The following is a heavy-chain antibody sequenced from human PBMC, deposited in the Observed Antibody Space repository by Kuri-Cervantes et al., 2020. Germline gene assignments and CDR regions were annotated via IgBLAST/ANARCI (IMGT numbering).Heavy chain of an antibody. CDR3: ARDSMRIAAAGGDYYYGMDV. CDR1: GFTFSDYY. CDR2: IKQDGSEK. Sequence: GESLKISCAASGFTFSDYYMSWVRQAPGKGLEWVANIKQDGSEKYYVDSVKGRFTISRDNAKNSLYLQMNSLRAEDTAVYYCARDSMRIAAAGGDYYYGMDVWGQGTTVTVSS. V-gene: IGHV3-7*01. J-gene: IGHJ6*02. D-gene: IGHD6-13*01.